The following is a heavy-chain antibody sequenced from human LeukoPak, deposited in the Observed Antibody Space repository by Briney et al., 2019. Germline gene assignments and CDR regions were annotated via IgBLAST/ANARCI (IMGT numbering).Heavy chain of an antibody. D-gene: IGHD5-24*01. Sequence: ASVKVSCKASGYTFTGYYMHWVRQAPGQGLEWMGWINPNSGGTNYAQKFQGRVTMTRDTSISTAYMELSRLRSDDTAVYYCARVGGDGSQGPNWFDPWGQGTLVTVSS. J-gene: IGHJ5*02. CDR1: GYTFTGYY. CDR3: ARVGGDGSQGPNWFDP. V-gene: IGHV1-2*02. CDR2: INPNSGGT.